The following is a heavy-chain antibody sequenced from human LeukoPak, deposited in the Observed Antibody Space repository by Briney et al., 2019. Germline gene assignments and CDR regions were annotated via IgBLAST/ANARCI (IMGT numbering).Heavy chain of an antibody. CDR3: ARDRYSYGYPFDY. CDR2: IHYSGNT. CDR1: GGSVSSSSYY. Sequence: SETLSLTCTVSGGSVSSSSYYWGWIRQPPGKGLEWIGSIHYSGNTYFNPSLKSRVTISVDTSKNQFSLKLSSVTAADTAVYYCARDRYSYGYPFDYWGQGTLVTVSS. V-gene: IGHV4-39*07. J-gene: IGHJ4*02. D-gene: IGHD5-18*01.